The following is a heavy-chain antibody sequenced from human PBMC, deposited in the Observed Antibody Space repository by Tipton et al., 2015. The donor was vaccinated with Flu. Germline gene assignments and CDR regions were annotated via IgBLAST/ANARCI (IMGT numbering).Heavy chain of an antibody. V-gene: IGHV4-31*03. Sequence: TLSLTCTVSGGSISSGGYYWSWIRQHPGKGLEWIGYMYYSGSTYYNPSLKSRVTISVDTSKNQFSLKLSSVTAADTAVYYCVRDVYGTDAFKSGAKGQRSPSLQ. CDR1: GGSISSGGYY. CDR2: MYYSGST. D-gene: IGHD2-8*01. J-gene: IGHJ3*02. CDR3: VRDVYGTDAFKS.